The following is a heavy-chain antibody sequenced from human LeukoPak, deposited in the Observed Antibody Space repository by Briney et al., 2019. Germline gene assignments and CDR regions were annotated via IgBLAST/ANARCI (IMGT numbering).Heavy chain of an antibody. CDR2: IDPSDSYI. CDR1: GYSFTNYW. V-gene: IGHV5-10-1*01. J-gene: IGHJ3*02. Sequence: GESLKISCKGSGYSFTNYWIIWVRQMPGKGLEWMGRIDPSDSYINYSPSFQGHVTISADKSINTAYLQWNILKASDTAIYYCATFEYCSDASRNSIPAFDIWGQGTMVTVSS. CDR3: ATFEYCSDASRNSIPAFDI. D-gene: IGHD2-15*01.